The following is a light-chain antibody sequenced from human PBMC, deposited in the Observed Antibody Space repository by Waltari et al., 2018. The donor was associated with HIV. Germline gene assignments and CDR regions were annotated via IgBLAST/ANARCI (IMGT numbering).Light chain of an antibody. CDR3: AAFDDELDGVL. CDR2: NND. V-gene: IGLV1-44*01. Sequence: QSVLTQAPSASGTPGQRVTLSCSGGNSNIGNNIENWYQHLPGTAPKLLIQNNDQRPSGVPDRFSGSKSGTSASLAISGLQSEDEADYYCAAFDDELDGVLFGGGTKLTVL. CDR1: NSNIGNNI. J-gene: IGLJ2*01.